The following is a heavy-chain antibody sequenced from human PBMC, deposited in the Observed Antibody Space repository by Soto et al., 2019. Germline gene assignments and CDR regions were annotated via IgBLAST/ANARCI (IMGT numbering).Heavy chain of an antibody. D-gene: IGHD3-10*01. CDR2: IYYSGST. CDR3: ARARLSRSWWFDP. J-gene: IGHJ5*02. CDR1: GFSLSTSGMC. Sequence: SGPTLVNPTQTLTLTCTFSGFSLSTSGMCVSWIRQPLGKGLEWIGYIYYSGSTNYNPSLKSRVTISVDTSKNQFSLKLSSVTAADTAVYYCARARLSRSWWFDPWGQGTLVTVSS. V-gene: IGHV4-61*08.